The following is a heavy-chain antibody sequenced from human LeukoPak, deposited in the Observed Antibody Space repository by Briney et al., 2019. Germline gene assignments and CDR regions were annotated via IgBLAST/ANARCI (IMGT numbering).Heavy chain of an antibody. J-gene: IGHJ4*02. V-gene: IGHV3-30*18. CDR1: GFTFSSYG. CDR2: ISYDGSNK. D-gene: IGHD2-2*01. CDR3: AKDMSCSSISCPLDY. Sequence: GRSLRLSCAASGFTFSSYGMHWVRQAPGKGLEWVAVISYDGSNKNYADSVKGRFTISRDNPNNTLYLQMNSLRDEDTAAYYCAKDMSCSSISCPLDYWGQGTLVTVSS.